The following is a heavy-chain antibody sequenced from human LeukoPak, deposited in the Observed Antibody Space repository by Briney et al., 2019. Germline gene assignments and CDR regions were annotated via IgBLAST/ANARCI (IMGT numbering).Heavy chain of an antibody. V-gene: IGHV1-69*05. D-gene: IGHD3-22*01. CDR1: GGTFSSYA. CDR2: IIPIFGTA. J-gene: IGHJ3*02. CDR3: ARINGRRRPYYYDSSGYYSDAFDI. Sequence: GSSVKVSCKGTGGTFSSYAISWVRQAPAQGLEWMGRIIPIFGTANYAQKLQGRVTITTDESTITAYMELSRLRSEDTAVYYCARINGRRRPYYYDSSGYYSDAFDIWGQGTMVTVSS.